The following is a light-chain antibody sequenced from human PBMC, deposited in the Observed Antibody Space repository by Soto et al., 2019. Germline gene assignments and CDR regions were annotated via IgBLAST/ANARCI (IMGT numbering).Light chain of an antibody. Sequence: QAVVTQEPSLTVSPGGTVTLTCGSSTGAVTSGHFPYWFQQKPGQAPRTLIYDINNKQSWTPARFSGSLLGGRAALTLSGAHPEDEAEYYCSLSQNGPVVFGGGTKLTVL. CDR1: TGAVTSGHF. CDR2: DIN. J-gene: IGLJ2*01. V-gene: IGLV7-46*01. CDR3: SLSQNGPVV.